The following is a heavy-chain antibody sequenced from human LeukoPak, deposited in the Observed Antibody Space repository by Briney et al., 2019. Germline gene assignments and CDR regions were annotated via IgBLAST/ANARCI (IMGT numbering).Heavy chain of an antibody. V-gene: IGHV4-61*01. CDR1: GGSLSSGSFY. Sequence: SETLSLTCTVSGGSLSSGSFYWGWIRQPPGKGLGWVWGLYSSWGTNYNPSLKSRVTISVDTSKNQFSLKLSSVTAADTAVYYCARGARGGDTYYYDSSGYSDAFDIWGQGTMVTVSS. CDR2: LYSSWGT. J-gene: IGHJ3*02. CDR3: ARGARGGDTYYYDSSGYSDAFDI. D-gene: IGHD3-22*01.